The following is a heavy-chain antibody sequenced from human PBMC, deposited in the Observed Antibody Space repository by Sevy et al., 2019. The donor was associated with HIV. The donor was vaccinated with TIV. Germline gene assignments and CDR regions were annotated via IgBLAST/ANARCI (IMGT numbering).Heavy chain of an antibody. CDR1: GFSFDNHA. CDR3: ARGWPIHL. V-gene: IGHV3-23*01. D-gene: IGHD3-3*02. J-gene: IGHJ4*02. CDR2: TPTSGIST. Sequence: GGSLRLSCAASGFSFDNHAMMWFRQPPGKGLEWVSTTPTSGISTFYANSVKGRFIISRDNSKSTLYLEMNGLRVEDTALYYCARGWPIHLWGQGTLVTVS.